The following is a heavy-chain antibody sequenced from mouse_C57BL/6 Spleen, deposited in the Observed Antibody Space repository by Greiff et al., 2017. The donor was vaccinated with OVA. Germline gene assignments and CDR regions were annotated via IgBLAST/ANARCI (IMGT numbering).Heavy chain of an antibody. CDR3: ARNYYGSSYWFAY. D-gene: IGHD1-1*01. CDR1: GYTFTSYW. CDR2: IHPNSGST. J-gene: IGHJ3*01. V-gene: IGHV1-64*01. Sequence: QVQLQQPGAELVKPGASVKLSCKASGYTFTSYWMHWVKQRPGQGLEWIGMIHPNSGSTNYNEKFKRKATLTVDKSSSTAYMQLSSLTSEDSAVYYCARNYYGSSYWFAYWGQGTLVTVSA.